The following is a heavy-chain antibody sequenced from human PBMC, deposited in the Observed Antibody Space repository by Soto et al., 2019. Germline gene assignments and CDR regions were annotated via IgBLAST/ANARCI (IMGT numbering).Heavy chain of an antibody. CDR2: IVVGSGNT. CDR3: AAESYYKSNGTKGRID. J-gene: IGHJ4*02. Sequence: QMQLVQSGPEVKKPGTSVKVSCKASGFTFSHSAMQWVRQARGQSLEWIGWIVVGSGNTNYAQKFQERVTLASDISTKTAYTDLSSLRSEATAVYYCAAESYYKSNGTKGRIDWGQGILVTVS. D-gene: IGHD3-22*01. V-gene: IGHV1-58*02. CDR1: GFTFSHSA.